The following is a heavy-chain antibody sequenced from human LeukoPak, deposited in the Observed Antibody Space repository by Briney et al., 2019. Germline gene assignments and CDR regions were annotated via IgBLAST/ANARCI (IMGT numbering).Heavy chain of an antibody. CDR2: IFYSGST. Sequence: SETLSLTCTVSAGSISSSCYFWVWIRQPPGKGLEWIGNIFYSGSTSYTPSLKSRVTISVDTSKNQFSLKVNSVTAADTAVYYCARHSRSNSVSDYWGPRTLVTVSS. V-gene: IGHV4-39*01. D-gene: IGHD1-1*01. CDR3: ARHSRSNSVSDY. J-gene: IGHJ4*02. CDR1: AGSISSSCYF.